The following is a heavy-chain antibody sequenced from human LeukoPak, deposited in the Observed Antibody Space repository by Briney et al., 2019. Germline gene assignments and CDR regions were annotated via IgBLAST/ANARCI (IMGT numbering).Heavy chain of an antibody. CDR1: GFTVSSNY. V-gene: IGHV3-53*01. J-gene: IGHJ4*02. CDR2: SYSGGSS. Sequence: TGGSLRLSCAASGFTVSSNYMSWVRQAPGKGLEWVSVSYSGGSSYYADSAKGRFTISRDNARNSLYLQVNSLRAEDTAVYYCARDSPPDYWGRGTLVTVSS. CDR3: ARDSPPDY. D-gene: IGHD1-14*01.